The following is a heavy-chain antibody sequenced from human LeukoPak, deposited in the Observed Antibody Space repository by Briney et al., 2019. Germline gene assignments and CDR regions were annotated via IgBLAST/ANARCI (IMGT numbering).Heavy chain of an antibody. CDR2: INPNSGGT. CDR3: ARDHDYSNPTDY. Sequence: GASVKVSCKASGYTFTGYYMHWVRQAPGQGLEWMGWINPNSGGTNYAQKFQGRVTMTRDTSISTAYMELSRLKSDDTAVYYCARDHDYSNPTDYWGQGTLVTVSS. J-gene: IGHJ4*02. V-gene: IGHV1-2*02. D-gene: IGHD4-11*01. CDR1: GYTFTGYY.